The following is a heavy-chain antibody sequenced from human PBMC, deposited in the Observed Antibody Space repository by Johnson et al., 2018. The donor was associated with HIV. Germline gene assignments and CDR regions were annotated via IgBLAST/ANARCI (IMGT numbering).Heavy chain of an antibody. Sequence: VQLVESGGGVVRPGGSLRLSCAASGFTFDDYGMIWVRQAPGKGLEWVSGINSDGSNTNYADSVKGRFTISRDNAKNSLYLQMNSLRAEDTALYYCARDSVILVDGAFDIWGQGTMVTVSS. CDR3: ARDSVILVDGAFDI. D-gene: IGHD2-15*01. V-gene: IGHV3-20*04. CDR1: GFTFDDYG. CDR2: INSDGSNT. J-gene: IGHJ3*02.